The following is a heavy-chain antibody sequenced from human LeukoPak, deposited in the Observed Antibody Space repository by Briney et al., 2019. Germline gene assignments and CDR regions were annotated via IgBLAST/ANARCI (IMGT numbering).Heavy chain of an antibody. CDR2: IYYSGST. CDR3: ARVSYDFWSGYYTYYYYYMDV. Sequence: SQTLSLTCTVSGGSISSGGYYWSWIRQHPGKGLEWIGYIYYSGSTYYNPSLKSRVTISVDTSKNQFSLKLSSVTAADTAVYYCARVSYDFWSGYYTYYYYYMDVWGKGTTVTVSS. J-gene: IGHJ6*03. V-gene: IGHV4-31*03. D-gene: IGHD3-3*01. CDR1: GGSISSGGYY.